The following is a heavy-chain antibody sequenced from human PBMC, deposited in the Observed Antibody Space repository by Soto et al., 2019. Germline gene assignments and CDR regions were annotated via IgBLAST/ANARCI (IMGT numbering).Heavy chain of an antibody. V-gene: IGHV3-33*01. CDR1: GFTFSSYG. Sequence: QVQLVESGGGVVQPGRSLRLSCAASGFTFSSYGMHWVRQAPGKGLEWVAVIWYDGSNKYYADSVKGRFTISRDNSKNTLYLQMNRLRAEDTAVYYCARAPGWCRGGSCYVGYYGMDVWGKGTKVTVSS. CDR3: ARAPGWCRGGSCYVGYYGMDV. J-gene: IGHJ6*04. CDR2: IWYDGSNK. D-gene: IGHD2-15*01.